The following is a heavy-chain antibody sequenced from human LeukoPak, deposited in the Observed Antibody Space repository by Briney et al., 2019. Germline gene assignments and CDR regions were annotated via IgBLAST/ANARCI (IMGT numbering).Heavy chain of an antibody. CDR2: INHSGST. V-gene: IGHV4-34*01. Sequence: SETLSLTCTVSGGPISSYYWSWIRQPPGKGLEWIGEINHSGSTNYNPSLKSRVTISVDTSKNQFSLKLSSVTAADTAVYYCARGPHYYGSGSAFFDYWGQGTLVTVSS. J-gene: IGHJ4*02. CDR3: ARGPHYYGSGSAFFDY. D-gene: IGHD3-10*01. CDR1: GGPISSYY.